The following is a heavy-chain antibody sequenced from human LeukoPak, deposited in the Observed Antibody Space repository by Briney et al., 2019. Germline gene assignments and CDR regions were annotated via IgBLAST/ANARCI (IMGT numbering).Heavy chain of an antibody. Sequence: ASVKVSCKASGYTFTSYYMHWVRQAPGQGLEWMGIINPSGGSTSYAQKFQGRVTMTRDMSPSTVYMELSSLRSEDTAVYYCARAGGYCGRISCPYYFDYWGQGSLVAVSS. CDR1: GYTFTSYY. V-gene: IGHV1-46*01. J-gene: IGHJ4*02. D-gene: IGHD2-15*01. CDR2: INPSGGST. CDR3: ARAGGYCGRISCPYYFDY.